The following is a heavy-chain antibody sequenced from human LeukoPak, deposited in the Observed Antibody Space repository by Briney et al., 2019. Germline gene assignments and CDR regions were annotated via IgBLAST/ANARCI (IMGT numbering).Heavy chain of an antibody. CDR2: IYYSGST. Sequence: SETLSLTCTVSGGSISSYYWSWIRQPPGKGLEWIGYIYYSGSTNYNPSLKSRVTISVDTSKNQLSLKLSSVTAADTAVYYCARGYSSGFIDYWGQGTLVTVSS. D-gene: IGHD6-19*01. CDR3: ARGYSSGFIDY. V-gene: IGHV4-59*01. J-gene: IGHJ4*02. CDR1: GGSISSYY.